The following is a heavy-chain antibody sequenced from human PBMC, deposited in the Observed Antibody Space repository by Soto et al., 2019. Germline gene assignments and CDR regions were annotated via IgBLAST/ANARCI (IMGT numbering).Heavy chain of an antibody. V-gene: IGHV3-64D*06. CDR1: GFTFSSYA. Sequence: PGGSLRLSCSASGFTFSSYAMHWVRQAPGKGLEYVSAISSNGGSTYYADSVKGRFTISRDNSKNTLYLQMSSLRAEDTAVYYCVKSGDPITIFSGAFDIWGQGTMVTVSS. J-gene: IGHJ3*02. CDR3: VKSGDPITIFSGAFDI. D-gene: IGHD3-3*01. CDR2: ISSNGGST.